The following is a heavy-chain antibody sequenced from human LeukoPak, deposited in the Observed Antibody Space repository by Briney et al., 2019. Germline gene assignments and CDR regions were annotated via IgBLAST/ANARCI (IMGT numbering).Heavy chain of an antibody. J-gene: IGHJ4*02. D-gene: IGHD1-26*01. CDR3: TTDERIVGATVDY. CDR1: GFTFSNAW. Sequence: GGSLRLSCAASGFTFSNAWMSWVRQAPGKGLEWVGRIKSKSDGCTTDYAATGKGRFTISRDDSKNTLYLQMNSLKTEDTAVYYCTTDERIVGATVDYWGQGTLVTVSS. V-gene: IGHV3-15*01. CDR2: IKSKSDGCTT.